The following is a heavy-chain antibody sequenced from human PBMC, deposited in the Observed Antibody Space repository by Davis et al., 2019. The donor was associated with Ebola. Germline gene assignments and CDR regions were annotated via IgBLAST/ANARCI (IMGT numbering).Heavy chain of an antibody. J-gene: IGHJ4*02. CDR3: ARDPRPGEVDY. CDR2: IWYDGSNK. V-gene: IGHV3-33*08. Sequence: PGGSLRLSCAASGFTFSSYAMHWVRQAPGKGLEWVAVIWYDGSNKYYADSVKGRFTISRDNSKNTLYLQMNSLRAEDTAVYYCARDPRPGEVDYWGQGTLVTVSS. D-gene: IGHD7-27*01. CDR1: GFTFSSYA.